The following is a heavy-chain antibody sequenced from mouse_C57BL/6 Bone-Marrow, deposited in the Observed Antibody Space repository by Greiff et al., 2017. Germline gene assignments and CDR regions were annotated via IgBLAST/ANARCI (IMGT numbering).Heavy chain of an antibody. CDR3: ARRLWYHWYFDV. D-gene: IGHD2-1*01. J-gene: IGHJ1*03. Sequence: QVQLKQSGAELVRPGASVKMSCKASGYTFTSYNMHWVKQTPRQGLEWIGAIYPGNGDTSYNQKFKGKATLTVDKSSSTAYMQLSSLTSEDSAVYVCARRLWYHWYFDVWGTGTTVTVSS. CDR2: IYPGNGDT. CDR1: GYTFTSYN. V-gene: IGHV1-12*01.